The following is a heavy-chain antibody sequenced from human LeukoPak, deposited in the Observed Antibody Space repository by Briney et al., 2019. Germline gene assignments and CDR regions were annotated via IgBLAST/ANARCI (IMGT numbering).Heavy chain of an antibody. CDR1: GGSISSDNW. CDR3: ATNGWYCLDH. V-gene: IGHV4-4*02. D-gene: IGHD6-19*01. J-gene: IGHJ1*01. Sequence: SGTLSLTCAVSGGSISSDNWWSWVRQPPGKGLEWIGEIYHSGSTNYNPSLQSRVTISVDKSNNHFSLRLTPVTAADTAVYYCATNGWYCLDHWGQGALVTVSS. CDR2: IYHSGST.